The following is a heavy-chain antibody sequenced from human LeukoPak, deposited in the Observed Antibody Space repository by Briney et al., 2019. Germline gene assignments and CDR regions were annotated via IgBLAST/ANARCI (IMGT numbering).Heavy chain of an antibody. CDR1: GYTFTSYW. Sequence: KVSCKASGYTFTSYWIGWVRQMRGKGLEWRGNIYPCDSDTRYSPSFQDQVTISADKSISTAYLQWSSLKASDTAMYYCARRHRTGYYDSSGWVDYWGQGTLVTVSS. J-gene: IGHJ4*02. CDR2: IYPCDSDT. V-gene: IGHV5-51*01. D-gene: IGHD3-22*01. CDR3: ARRHRTGYYDSSGWVDY.